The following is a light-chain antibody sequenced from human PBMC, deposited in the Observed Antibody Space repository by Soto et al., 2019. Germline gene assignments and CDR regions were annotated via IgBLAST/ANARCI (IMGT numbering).Light chain of an antibody. Sequence: QSVLTQPPSVSGAPGQRVTISCTGYNSNIGAGYDVHWYQQLPGTAPKLLIYGNSNRPSGVPDRFSASTSGTSASLAITGLQAEHEADYYCQSYASSLSGRVFGRGTKLTVL. CDR1: NSNIGAGYD. CDR2: GNS. CDR3: QSYASSLSGRV. V-gene: IGLV1-40*01. J-gene: IGLJ3*02.